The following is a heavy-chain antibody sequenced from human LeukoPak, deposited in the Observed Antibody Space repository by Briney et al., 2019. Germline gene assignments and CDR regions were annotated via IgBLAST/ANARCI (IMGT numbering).Heavy chain of an antibody. D-gene: IGHD6-19*01. J-gene: IGHJ6*02. CDR1: GGSFSGYY. Sequence: PSETLSLTCAVYGGSFSGYYWSWIRQPPGKGLEWIGEINHSGSTNYNPSLKSRVTISVDTSKNQFSLKLSSVTAADTAVYYCARRGSGWPPKKLYYYGMDVWGQGTTVTVSS. V-gene: IGHV4-34*01. CDR3: ARRGSGWPPKKLYYYGMDV. CDR2: INHSGST.